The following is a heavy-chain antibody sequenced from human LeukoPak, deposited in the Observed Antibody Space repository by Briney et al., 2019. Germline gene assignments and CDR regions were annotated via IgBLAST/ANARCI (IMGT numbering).Heavy chain of an antibody. Sequence: RAPVKVSCKASGYTFTSYGISWVRQAPGQGLEWMGWISGYNGNTNYAQKLQGRVTMTTDTSTTTAYMELRSLRSDDTAVYYCARESTTMGFDYWGQGTLVTVSS. V-gene: IGHV1-18*01. D-gene: IGHD4-23*01. CDR3: ARESTTMGFDY. J-gene: IGHJ4*02. CDR1: GYTFTSYG. CDR2: ISGYNGNT.